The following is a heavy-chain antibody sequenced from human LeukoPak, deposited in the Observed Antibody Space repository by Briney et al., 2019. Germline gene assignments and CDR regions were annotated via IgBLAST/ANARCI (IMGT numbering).Heavy chain of an antibody. D-gene: IGHD6-6*01. Sequence: SETLSLTCTVSGGSISSSSYYWGWIRQPPGKGLEWIGSIYYSGSTYYNPSLKSRVTISVDTSKNQFSLKLSSVTAADTAVYYCARDLIAARPSRGFYYYYGMDVWGQGTTVTVSS. CDR3: ARDLIAARPSRGFYYYYGMDV. CDR2: IYYSGST. CDR1: GGSISSSSYY. V-gene: IGHV4-39*02. J-gene: IGHJ6*02.